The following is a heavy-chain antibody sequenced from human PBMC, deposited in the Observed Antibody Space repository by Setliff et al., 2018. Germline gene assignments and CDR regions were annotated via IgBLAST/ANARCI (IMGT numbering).Heavy chain of an antibody. Sequence: PSETLSLTCTVSGGSISSSTYYWGWIRQPPGKGLEWIGSIYYSGSTYYNPSLKSRVTIFVDTSRNQFSLKLSSVTAADTAVYYCARQWTDCASANCYTMAYYYYYMDVWGKGTTVTAP. D-gene: IGHD2-2*02. CDR1: GGSISSSTYY. V-gene: IGHV4-39*01. CDR2: IYYSGST. J-gene: IGHJ6*03. CDR3: ARQWTDCASANCYTMAYYYYYMDV.